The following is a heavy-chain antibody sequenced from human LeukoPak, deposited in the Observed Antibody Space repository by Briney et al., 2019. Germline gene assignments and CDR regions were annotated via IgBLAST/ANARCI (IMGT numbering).Heavy chain of an antibody. V-gene: IGHV4-34*01. CDR3: ARYSMGYGSGSSDAFDI. CDR2: INHSGST. J-gene: IGHJ3*02. Sequence: SETLSLTCAVYGGSFSGYYWSWIRRPPGKGLEWIGEINHSGSTNYNPSLKSRVTISVDTSKNQFSLKLSSVTAADTAVYYCARYSMGYGSGSSDAFDIWGQGTMVTVSS. CDR1: GGSFSGYY. D-gene: IGHD3-10*01.